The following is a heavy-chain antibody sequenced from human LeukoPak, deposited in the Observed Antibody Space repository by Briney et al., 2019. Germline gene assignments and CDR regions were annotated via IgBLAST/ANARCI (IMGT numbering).Heavy chain of an antibody. CDR2: IYYSGST. CDR1: GGSISPYY. V-gene: IGHV4-59*01. D-gene: IGHD1-1*01. CDR3: ARVSDWNDFDY. Sequence: SETLSLTCTVSGGSISPYYWSWIRQPPGKRLEWIGYIYYSGSTNYNPSLKSRVTISVDTTKNQFSLKLSSMTAVDTAVYYCARVSDWNDFDYWGQGTLVTVSS. J-gene: IGHJ4*02.